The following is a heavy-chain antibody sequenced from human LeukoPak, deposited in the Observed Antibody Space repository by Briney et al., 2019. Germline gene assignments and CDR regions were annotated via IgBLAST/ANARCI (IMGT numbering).Heavy chain of an antibody. D-gene: IGHD6-13*01. CDR3: AKGGESSSWTGYYYYMDV. CDR2: IRYDGSNK. CDR1: GFTFSSYG. J-gene: IGHJ6*03. Sequence: GGSLRLSCAASGFTFSSYGMHWVRQAPGKGLEWVAFIRYDGSNKYYADSVKGRFTTSRDNSKNTLYLQMNSLRAEDTAVYYCAKGGESSSWTGYYYYMDVWGKGTTVTISS. V-gene: IGHV3-30*02.